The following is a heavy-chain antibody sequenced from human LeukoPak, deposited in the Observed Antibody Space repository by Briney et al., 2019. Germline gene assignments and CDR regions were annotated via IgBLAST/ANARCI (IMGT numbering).Heavy chain of an antibody. Sequence: PGGSLRLSCAASGFTFSSYSMNWVRQAPGKGLEWVSSISSSSSYIYYADSVKGRFTISRDNAKNSLYLQMDSLRAEDTAVYYCARAKDYGDFLYYFDYWGQGTLVTVSS. V-gene: IGHV3-21*01. CDR1: GFTFSSYS. D-gene: IGHD4-17*01. CDR3: ARAKDYGDFLYYFDY. CDR2: ISSSSSYI. J-gene: IGHJ4*02.